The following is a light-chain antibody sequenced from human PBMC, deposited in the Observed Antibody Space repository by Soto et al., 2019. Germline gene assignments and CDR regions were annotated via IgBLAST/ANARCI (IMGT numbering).Light chain of an antibody. CDR3: SSYTSGSSHYV. CDR2: GVT. CDR1: SSDVGAYYS. V-gene: IGLV2-14*01. Sequence: QSVLTHPASVSGSPGQSITISCTGASSDVGAYYSVSWYQHHPGKAPKLIIYGVTNRPSGVSNRFSGSKSGNTASLTISGLQAEDEADYHCSSYTSGSSHYVFGTGTKVTVL. J-gene: IGLJ1*01.